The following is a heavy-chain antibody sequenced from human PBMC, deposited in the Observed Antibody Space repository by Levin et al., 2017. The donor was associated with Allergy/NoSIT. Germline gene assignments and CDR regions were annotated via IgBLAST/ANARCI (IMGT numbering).Heavy chain of an antibody. CDR1: GYTFTNYA. Sequence: GESLKISCKTSGYTFTNYAMSWVRQAPGQGLEWMGWINTNTGNPTYAQDFTGQFVFSLDTSVSTAYLQISSLKAEDTAMYYCARVRSDGNWFDTWGQGTLVTVSS. CDR3: ARVRSDGNWFDT. J-gene: IGHJ5*02. D-gene: IGHD5-24*01. V-gene: IGHV7-4-1*02. CDR2: INTNTGNP.